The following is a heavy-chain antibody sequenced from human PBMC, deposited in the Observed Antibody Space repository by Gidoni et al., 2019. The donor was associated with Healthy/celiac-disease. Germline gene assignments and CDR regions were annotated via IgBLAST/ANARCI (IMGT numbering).Heavy chain of an antibody. D-gene: IGHD5-18*01. CDR1: GFTFSSYS. CDR3: ARETAMAPYYFDY. CDR2: ISSSSSYI. Sequence: EVQLVESGGGLVKPGGSLRLSCAASGFTFSSYSMTWVRQAPGKGLEWVSSISSSSSYIYYADSVKGRFTISRDNAKNSLYLQMNSLRAEDTAVYYCARETAMAPYYFDYWGQGTLVTVSS. V-gene: IGHV3-21*01. J-gene: IGHJ4*02.